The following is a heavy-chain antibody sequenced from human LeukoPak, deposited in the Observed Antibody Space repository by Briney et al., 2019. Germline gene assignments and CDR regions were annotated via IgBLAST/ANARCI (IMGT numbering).Heavy chain of an antibody. D-gene: IGHD3-10*01. CDR1: GGSISSGGYS. CDR2: IDHSGST. V-gene: IGHV4-30-2*01. J-gene: IGHJ3*01. CDR3: ARNGVGAAFDG. Sequence: SETLSLTCAVSGGSISSGGYSWGWIRQPPGKGLEGIGYIDHSGSTYYNSSLKRRVTVSVDRSKNQFCLKLSSVTAADTAIYYCARNGVGAAFDGWSQATMVTVS.